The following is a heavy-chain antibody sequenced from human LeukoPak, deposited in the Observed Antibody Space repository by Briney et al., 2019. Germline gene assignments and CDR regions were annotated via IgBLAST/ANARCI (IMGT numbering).Heavy chain of an antibody. V-gene: IGHV3-72*01. Sequence: PGGSLRLSCAASGFKFSDHYIDWFRQAPGKWLEWVVRSRNKAISYTTEYAASVEVRFIISRDVSQSSLYLQMNSLRTEDTAVYYCGRIAITANNGMDVWGQGTTVTVSS. D-gene: IGHD1/OR15-1a*01. CDR1: GFKFSDHY. CDR3: GRIAITANNGMDV. J-gene: IGHJ6*02. CDR2: SRNKAISYTT.